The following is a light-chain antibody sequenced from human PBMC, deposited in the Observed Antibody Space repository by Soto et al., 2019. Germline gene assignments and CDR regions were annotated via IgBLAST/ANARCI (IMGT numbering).Light chain of an antibody. CDR3: HQYSSSTKT. CDR2: GVS. J-gene: IGKJ1*01. Sequence: EIVLTQSPATLSLSPGERATLSCRASQGVSSCLACYQQRPGQAPRLLIYGVSSRATGIPDRFSGSGSGTDFTLTISRLEPEDFAVYYCHQYSSSTKTFGQGTKVDIK. CDR1: QGVSSC. V-gene: IGKV3-20*01.